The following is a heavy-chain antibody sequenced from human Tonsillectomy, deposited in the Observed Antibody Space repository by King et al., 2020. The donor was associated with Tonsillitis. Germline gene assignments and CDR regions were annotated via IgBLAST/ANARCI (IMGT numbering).Heavy chain of an antibody. D-gene: IGHD4-17*01. V-gene: IGHV4-39*07. J-gene: IGHJ4*02. CDR1: GGSISNSDYF. CDR2: LYYSGST. Sequence: QLQESGPGLVKPSETLSLTCTISGGSISNSDYFWGWIRQPPGKVLEWIGSLYYSGSTYYNPSLESRITISVDTSTNQCSMKLNSVTAADTAVYYCARHRTTVATSDNWGQGTLVTVSS. CDR3: ARHRTTVATSDN.